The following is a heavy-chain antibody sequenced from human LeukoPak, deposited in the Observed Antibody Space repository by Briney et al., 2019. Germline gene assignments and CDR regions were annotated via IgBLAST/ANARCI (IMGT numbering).Heavy chain of an antibody. Sequence: GGSLRLSCAASGLTFSSYGMHWVREAPGKGLEWVANIKQDGSEKYYVDSVKGRFTISRDNAKNSLYLQMNSLRAEDTAVYYCARPSGALLWFGEFFDYWAQGTLVTVSS. CDR3: ARPSGALLWFGEFFDY. CDR1: GLTFSSYG. J-gene: IGHJ4*02. CDR2: IKQDGSEK. V-gene: IGHV3-7*01. D-gene: IGHD3-10*01.